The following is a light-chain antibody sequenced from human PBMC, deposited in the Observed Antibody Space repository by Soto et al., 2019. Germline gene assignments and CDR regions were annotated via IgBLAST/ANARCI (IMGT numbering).Light chain of an antibody. CDR3: QQYHSYPYT. Sequence: DIQMTQSPYTLSASVGDRVTITCRASQHINTWLAWYQQKSGKAPKLLTYDASSLESGVPSRFSGSSSGTEFTLTISSVQPGDFATYYCQQYHSYPYTFGQGTKLEIK. V-gene: IGKV1-5*01. CDR2: DAS. CDR1: QHINTW. J-gene: IGKJ2*01.